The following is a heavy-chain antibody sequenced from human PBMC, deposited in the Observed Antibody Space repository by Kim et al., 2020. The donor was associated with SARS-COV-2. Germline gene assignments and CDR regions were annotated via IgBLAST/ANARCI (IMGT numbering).Heavy chain of an antibody. CDR3: AKGVGATTGDY. Sequence: GGSLRLSCAASGFTFSSYGMHWVRQAPGKGLEWVAVISYDGSNKYYADSVKGRFTISRDNSKNTLYLQMNSLRAEDTAVYYCAKGVGATTGDYWGQGTL. D-gene: IGHD1-26*01. CDR2: ISYDGSNK. V-gene: IGHV3-30*18. J-gene: IGHJ4*02. CDR1: GFTFSSYG.